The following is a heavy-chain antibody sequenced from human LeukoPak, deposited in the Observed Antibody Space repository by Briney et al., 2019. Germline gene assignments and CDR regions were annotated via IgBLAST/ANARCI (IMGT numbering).Heavy chain of an antibody. CDR1: GYTFTGYY. Sequence: ASVKVSCKASGYTFTGYYMHWVRQAPGQGLEWMGWINPNSGGTNYAQKFQGRVTMTRDTSISTAYMELSRLRSDDTAVYYCARESPGPYYDSGRGYFDYWGQGTLVTVSS. V-gene: IGHV1-2*02. D-gene: IGHD3-10*01. CDR2: INPNSGGT. J-gene: IGHJ4*02. CDR3: ARESPGPYYDSGRGYFDY.